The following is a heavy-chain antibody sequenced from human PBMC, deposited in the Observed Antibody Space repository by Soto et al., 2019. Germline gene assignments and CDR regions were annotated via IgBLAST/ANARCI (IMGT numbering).Heavy chain of an antibody. CDR3: AKDRPVGFGVDCPFDH. Sequence: QVLLVESGGGVVQPGTSLRLSCSAAGFTFSNYGMHWVRQAPGRGLEGVAVISVDGSEQHYEDSVKGRFTISRDKSKSTLVLQMNSLITDDTAVYYCAKDRPVGFGVDCPFDHWGQGSLVTVSS. CDR2: ISVDGSEQ. J-gene: IGHJ4*02. CDR1: GFTFSNYG. V-gene: IGHV3-30*18. D-gene: IGHD2-21*02.